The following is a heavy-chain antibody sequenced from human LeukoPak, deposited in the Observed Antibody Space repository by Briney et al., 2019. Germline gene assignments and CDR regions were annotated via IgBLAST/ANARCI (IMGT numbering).Heavy chain of an antibody. J-gene: IGHJ3*02. D-gene: IGHD6-19*01. CDR3: ARGIAVAGTVWAFDI. CDR2: ISGSGGST. V-gene: IGHV3-23*01. Sequence: QPGGTLRLSCAASGFTFSSYGMSWVRQAPGKGLEWVSAISGSGGSTYYADSVKGRFTISRDNAKNSLYLQMNSLRAEGTAVYYCARGIAVAGTVWAFDIWGQGTMVTVSS. CDR1: GFTFSSYG.